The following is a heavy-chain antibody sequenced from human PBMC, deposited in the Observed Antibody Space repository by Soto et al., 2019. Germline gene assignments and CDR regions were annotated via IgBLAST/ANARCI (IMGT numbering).Heavy chain of an antibody. CDR2: IYYSGST. CDR3: ARRSGDDFWSGFSAMDV. CDR1: GGSISSYY. Sequence: LSLTCTVSGGSISSYYWSWIRQPPGKGLEWIGNIYYSGSTNYNPSLQSRVTISVDTSKNQFSLKLSSVTAADTAVYYCARRSGDDFWSGFSAMDVWGQGTTVTVSS. J-gene: IGHJ6*02. V-gene: IGHV4-59*01. D-gene: IGHD3-3*01.